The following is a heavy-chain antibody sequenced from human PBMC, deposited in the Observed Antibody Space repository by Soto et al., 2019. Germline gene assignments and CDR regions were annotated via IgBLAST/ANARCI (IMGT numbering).Heavy chain of an antibody. CDR3: ARDLAFGAEGYFDY. CDR2: IYYSGST. V-gene: IGHV4-30-4*01. Sequence: TSETLSLTCTVSGGSISSGDYYWSWIRQPPGKGLEWIGYIYYSGSTYYNPSLKSRVTISVDTSKNQFSLKLSSVTAADTAVYYCARDLAFGAEGYFDYWGQGTLVTVSS. D-gene: IGHD3-3*02. CDR1: GGSISSGDYY. J-gene: IGHJ4*02.